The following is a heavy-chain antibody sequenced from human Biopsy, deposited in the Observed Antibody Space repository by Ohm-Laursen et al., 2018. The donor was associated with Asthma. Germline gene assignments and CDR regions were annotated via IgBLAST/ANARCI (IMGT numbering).Heavy chain of an antibody. Sequence: SLRLSCTASGFTFSSYGMHWVRQAPGKGLEWVAVISYDGSNKYYADSVKGRFTISRDNSKNTLYLQMNSLRAEDTAVYYCARESSVAGSSDFDYWGKGTLVTVSS. J-gene: IGHJ4*02. CDR3: ARESSVAGSSDFDY. V-gene: IGHV3-30*03. CDR1: GFTFSSYG. D-gene: IGHD6-19*01. CDR2: ISYDGSNK.